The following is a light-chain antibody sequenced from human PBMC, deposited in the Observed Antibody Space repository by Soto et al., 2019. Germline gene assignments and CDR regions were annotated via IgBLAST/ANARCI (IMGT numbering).Light chain of an antibody. Sequence: EFVLTQSPATLSLSPGERATLSRRASQSVSSSYLAWYQQKPGQAPRLLIYGASSRATGIPDRFSGSGSGTDFTLTISRLEPEDFAVYYCQQYGSSPRTFGQGTKVDIK. J-gene: IGKJ1*01. CDR1: QSVSSSY. CDR3: QQYGSSPRT. CDR2: GAS. V-gene: IGKV3-20*01.